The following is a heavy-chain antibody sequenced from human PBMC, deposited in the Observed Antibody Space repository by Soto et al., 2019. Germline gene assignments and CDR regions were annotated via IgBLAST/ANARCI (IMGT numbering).Heavy chain of an antibody. V-gene: IGHV3-23*01. J-gene: IGHJ5*02. CDR2: ISGSGGST. CDR1: GFTFSSYA. Sequence: GGSLRLSCAASGFTFSSYAMSWVRQAPGKGLEWVSAISGSGGSTYYADSVKGRFTISRDNSKNTLYLQMNSLRAEDTAVYYCAKVRSRGYSYGPARGWFDPRGQGTLVTVSS. CDR3: AKVRSRGYSYGPARGWFDP. D-gene: IGHD5-18*01.